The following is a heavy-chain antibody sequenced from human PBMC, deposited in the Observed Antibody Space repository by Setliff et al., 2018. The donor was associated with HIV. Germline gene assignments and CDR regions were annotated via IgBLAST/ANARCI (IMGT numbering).Heavy chain of an antibody. J-gene: IGHJ5*02. CDR1: GYSISSGHY. Sequence: KPSETLSLTCAVSGYSISSGHYWGWIRQPPGKGLEWIGSIYHSGTTYDNPSLKSRVTISVDTSKNQFSLKLSSVTAADTAVYYCAPYNTRSGYYSMGWFDPWGQGTLVTVSS. CDR3: APYNTRSGYYSMGWFDP. CDR2: IYHSGTT. D-gene: IGHD3-3*01. V-gene: IGHV4-38-2*01.